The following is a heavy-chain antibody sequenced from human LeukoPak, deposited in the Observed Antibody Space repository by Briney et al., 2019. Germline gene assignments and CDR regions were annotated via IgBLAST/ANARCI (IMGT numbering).Heavy chain of an antibody. Sequence: GGSLRLSCAASGFTVSSNYMSWVRQAPGRGLEWVSVIYSGGSTYYADSVKGRFTISRDNSKNTLYLQMNSLRAEDTAVYYCARDSGKGENRFDPWGQGTLVTVSS. CDR1: GFTVSSNY. V-gene: IGHV3-53*01. J-gene: IGHJ5*02. D-gene: IGHD3-16*01. CDR3: ARDSGKGENRFDP. CDR2: IYSGGST.